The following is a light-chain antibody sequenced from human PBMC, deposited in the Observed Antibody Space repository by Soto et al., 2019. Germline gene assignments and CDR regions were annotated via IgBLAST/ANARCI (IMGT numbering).Light chain of an antibody. CDR3: CSYAGGYTHYV. CDR2: DVN. V-gene: IGLV2-11*01. J-gene: IGLJ1*01. CDR1: SSDVGGFNY. Sequence: QSALTQPPSVSGSPGQSVTISCTGTSSDVGGFNYVSWYQHHPGKAPKLMIYDVNKRPSGVPDRFSGSKSGNTASLTISGLQAEDEADYYCCSYAGGYTHYVFATGTKLTVL.